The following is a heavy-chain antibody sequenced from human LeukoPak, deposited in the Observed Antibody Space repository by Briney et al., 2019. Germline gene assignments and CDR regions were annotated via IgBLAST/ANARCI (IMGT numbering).Heavy chain of an antibody. D-gene: IGHD4-11*01. V-gene: IGHV3-53*01. Sequence: GGSLRLSCAASGFSFRSYWMTWVRRAPGKGLEWVSVIYSDGTTYYADSVKGRFTISRDNSKNTLYLQMNSLGAEDTAVYYCARDSPYSDYLIGGAFNIWGQGTMVTVSS. CDR3: ARDSPYSDYLIGGAFNI. CDR2: IYSDGTT. J-gene: IGHJ3*02. CDR1: GFSFRSYW.